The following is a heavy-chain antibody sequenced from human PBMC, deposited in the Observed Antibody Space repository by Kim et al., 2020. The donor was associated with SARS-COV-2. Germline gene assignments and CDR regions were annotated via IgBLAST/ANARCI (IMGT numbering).Heavy chain of an antibody. CDR3: AKGGWELLFIDY. J-gene: IGHJ4*02. CDR1: GFTFSSYG. CDR2: ISYDGSNK. D-gene: IGHD1-26*01. V-gene: IGHV3-30*18. Sequence: GGSLRLSCAASGFTFSSYGMHWVRQAPGKGLEWVAVISYDGSNKYYADSVKGRFTISRDNSKNTLYLQMNSLRAEDTAVYYCAKGGWELLFIDYWGQGTLVTVSS.